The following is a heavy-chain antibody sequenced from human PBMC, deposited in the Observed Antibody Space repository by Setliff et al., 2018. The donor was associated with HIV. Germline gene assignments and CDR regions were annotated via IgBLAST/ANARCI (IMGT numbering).Heavy chain of an antibody. J-gene: IGHJ6*02. Sequence: ASVKVSCKASGYSFTSYTIHWVRQAPGQRLEWMGWINAGNGNTKYSQKFRGRVTFTRDTSASTAYMELSGLRSEDTAVYYCARPDSRWYARGRDPLYGMDVWGQGTTVTVSS. CDR2: INAGNGNT. V-gene: IGHV1-3*01. CDR1: GYSFTSYT. CDR3: ARPDSRWYARGRDPLYGMDV. D-gene: IGHD6-13*01.